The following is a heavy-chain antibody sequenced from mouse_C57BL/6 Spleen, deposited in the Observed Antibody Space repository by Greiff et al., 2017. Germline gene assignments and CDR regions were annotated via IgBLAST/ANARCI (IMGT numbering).Heavy chain of an antibody. CDR1: GYTFTSYW. CDR3: ARKDGYWYFDV. Sequence: QVQLQQPGAELVMPGASVKLSCKASGYTFTSYWMHWVKQRPGQGLEWIGEIDPSDSYTNYNQKFKGKSTLTVDKSSSTAYMQLSSLTSEDSAVYYCARKDGYWYFDVWGTRTTVTVSS. CDR2: IDPSDSYT. J-gene: IGHJ1*03. V-gene: IGHV1-69*01. D-gene: IGHD2-3*01.